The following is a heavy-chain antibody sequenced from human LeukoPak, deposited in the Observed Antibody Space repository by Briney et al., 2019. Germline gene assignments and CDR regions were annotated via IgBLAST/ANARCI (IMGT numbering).Heavy chain of an antibody. CDR2: ISGSGGST. J-gene: IGHJ3*02. CDR3: AKVMDYYGSGSYYRDDAFDI. V-gene: IGHV3-23*01. Sequence: GGSLRLSSAASGFTFSSYAMSWVRQAPGKGLEWVSAISGSGGSTYYADSVKGRFTISRDNSKNTLYLQMNSLRAEDTAVYYCAKVMDYYGSGSYYRDDAFDIWGQGTMVTVSS. D-gene: IGHD3-10*01. CDR1: GFTFSSYA.